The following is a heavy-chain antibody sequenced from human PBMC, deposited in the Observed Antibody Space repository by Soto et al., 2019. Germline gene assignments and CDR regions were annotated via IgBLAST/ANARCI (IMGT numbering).Heavy chain of an antibody. CDR3: AKVGGSSGSSY. CDR2: ISGSGGST. V-gene: IGHV3-23*01. D-gene: IGHD3-22*01. CDR1: GFTFSRYA. J-gene: IGHJ4*02. Sequence: GGSLRLSCAASGFTFSRYAMSWVRQAPGKGLEWVSAISGSGGSTYYADSVKGRFTISRDNSKNTLYLQMNSLRAEDTAVYYCAKVGGSSGSSYWGQGTLVTVSS.